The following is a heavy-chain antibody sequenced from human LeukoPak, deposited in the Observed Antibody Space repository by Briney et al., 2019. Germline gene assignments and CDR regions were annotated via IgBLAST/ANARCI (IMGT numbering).Heavy chain of an antibody. CDR2: ITTNGGST. CDR1: GFIFSSYY. D-gene: IGHD3-10*01. V-gene: IGHV3-64D*09. CDR3: VKDLRGLHRVDRGMYFDY. J-gene: IGHJ4*02. Sequence: HAGGSLRLSCSASGFIFSSYYMHWVRQAPGKGLEYVSAITTNGGSTYYADTVKGRFTISRDNSKNTLYLQMSSLRADDTAVYYCVKDLRGLHRVDRGMYFDYWGQGTLVTVSS.